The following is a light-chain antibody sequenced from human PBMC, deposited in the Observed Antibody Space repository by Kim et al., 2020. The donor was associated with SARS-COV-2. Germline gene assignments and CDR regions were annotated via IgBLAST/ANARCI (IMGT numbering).Light chain of an antibody. CDR1: QSVLYSSNNKNY. J-gene: IGKJ2*01. Sequence: DIVMTQSPDSLAVSLGERATINCKSSQSVLYSSNNKNYLAWYQQKPGQPPKLLIYWASTRESGVPDRFRGSGSGTDFTLTISSLQAEDVAVYYCQQYYSTPRTFGQGTKLEI. V-gene: IGKV4-1*01. CDR3: QQYYSTPRT. CDR2: WAS.